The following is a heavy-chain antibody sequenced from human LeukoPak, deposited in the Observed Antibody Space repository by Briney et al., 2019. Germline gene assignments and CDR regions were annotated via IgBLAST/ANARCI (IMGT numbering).Heavy chain of an antibody. CDR1: GFTFSSYG. V-gene: IGHV3-30*18. J-gene: IGHJ6*02. CDR3: AKDQSIASMDV. D-gene: IGHD6-6*01. Sequence: GGSLRLSCAASGFTFSSYGMHWVRQAPGKGLEWVAVISYDGSNKYYADSVKGRFTISRDNSKNPLYLQMNSLRAEDTAVYYCAKDQSIASMDVWGQGTTVTVSS. CDR2: ISYDGSNK.